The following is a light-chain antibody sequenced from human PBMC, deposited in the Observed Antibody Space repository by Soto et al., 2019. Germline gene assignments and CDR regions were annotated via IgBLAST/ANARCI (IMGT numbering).Light chain of an antibody. CDR1: HTIMTY. J-gene: IGKJ4*01. CDR2: AAS. Sequence: DIQMTQSPSSLSASFLDEVTITCRSSHTIMTYLNWYQLKPGKPPRLLIYAASSLQSGVPSRFSGSGSGTDFTLTITGLQPEDSATYYCHQSYRTPVTFGGGTKVDIK. V-gene: IGKV1-39*01. CDR3: HQSYRTPVT.